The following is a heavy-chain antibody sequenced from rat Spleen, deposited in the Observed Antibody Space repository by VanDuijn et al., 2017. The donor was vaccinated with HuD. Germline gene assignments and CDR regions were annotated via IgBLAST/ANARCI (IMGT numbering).Heavy chain of an antibody. CDR1: GFTYNDYA. J-gene: IGHJ3*01. D-gene: IGHD1-9*01. CDR3: ARGGYNYGWFAY. V-gene: IGHV5S13*01. Sequence: EVQLVESGGGLVQPGGSLKLSCAVSGFTYNDYAMAWVRQAPAKGLEWVAYISTAGGNTYYRDSVKGRFTISRDNAKNTLYLQMDSLRSEDTATYYCARGGYNYGWFAYWGQGTLVTVSS. CDR2: ISTAGGNT.